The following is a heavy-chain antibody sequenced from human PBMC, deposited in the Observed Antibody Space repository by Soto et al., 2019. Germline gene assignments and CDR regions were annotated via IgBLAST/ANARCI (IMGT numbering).Heavy chain of an antibody. V-gene: IGHV3-48*01. D-gene: IGHD3-10*01. J-gene: IGHJ3*02. CDR3: ASRYYYGSGSGAFDI. Sequence: GGSLRLSCAASGFTFSSYSMNGVRQAPGKGLEWVSYISSSSSTIYYADSVKGRFTISRDNAKNSLYLQMNSLRAEDTAAYYCASRYYYGSGSGAFDIWGQGTMVTVSS. CDR1: GFTFSSYS. CDR2: ISSSSSTI.